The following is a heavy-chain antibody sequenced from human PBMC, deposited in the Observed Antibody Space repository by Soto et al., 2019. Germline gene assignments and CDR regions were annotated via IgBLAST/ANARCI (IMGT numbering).Heavy chain of an antibody. V-gene: IGHV1-3*01. CDR3: ARVVYDDISGYFLDALDI. Sequence: AAVKVSCKAXGXTFTSFAVHWVRQAPGQRLEWRGWSNAGNGYTKYSQKFQGRVTITRDASASTAYMELSSLRSEDTAVYYCARVVYDDISGYFLDALDIWGQGQWSPSPQ. D-gene: IGHD3-22*01. CDR1: GXTFTSFA. J-gene: IGHJ3*02. CDR2: SNAGNGYT.